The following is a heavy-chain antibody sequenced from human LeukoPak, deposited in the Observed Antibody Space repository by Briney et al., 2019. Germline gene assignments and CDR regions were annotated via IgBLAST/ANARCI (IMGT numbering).Heavy chain of an antibody. CDR2: IYYSGST. J-gene: IGHJ4*02. CDR3: AKYRTGSGYVDH. Sequence: SETLSLTCTVSGGSISSYYWSWIRQPPGKGLEWIGYIYYSGSTNYNPSLKSRVTISVDTSKNQFSLKLSSVTAADTAVYYCAKYRTGSGYVDHWGQGTLVTVSS. V-gene: IGHV4-59*08. D-gene: IGHD2-15*01. CDR1: GGSISSYY.